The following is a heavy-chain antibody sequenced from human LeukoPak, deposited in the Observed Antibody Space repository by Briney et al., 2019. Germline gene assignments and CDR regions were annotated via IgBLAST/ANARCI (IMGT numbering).Heavy chain of an antibody. V-gene: IGHV4-61*02. D-gene: IGHD2-2*01. CDR2: IYTSGST. CDR1: GGSISSGSYY. Sequence: SETLSLTCTVSGGSISSGSYYWSWIRQPAGKGLEWIGRIYTSGSTNYNPSLKSRATISVDTSKNQFSLKLSSVTAADTAVYYCAREYCSSTSCYPHYYFDYWGQGTLVTVSS. CDR3: AREYCSSTSCYPHYYFDY. J-gene: IGHJ4*02.